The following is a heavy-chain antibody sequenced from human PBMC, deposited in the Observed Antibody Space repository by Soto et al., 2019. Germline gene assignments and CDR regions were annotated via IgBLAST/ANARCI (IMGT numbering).Heavy chain of an antibody. J-gene: IGHJ3*01. CDR1: EFTFRSYW. Sequence: PGGSLRLSCAASEFTFRSYWMNWVRQSPGKGLVWVSRISGDGSSTTYADSVMGRFTISRDNAKNTVYLQMDSLRAEDTAVYYCARSLPGTYGAFDLWGQGTMVTVS. V-gene: IGHV3-74*01. D-gene: IGHD1-7*01. CDR3: ARSLPGTYGAFDL. CDR2: ISGDGSST.